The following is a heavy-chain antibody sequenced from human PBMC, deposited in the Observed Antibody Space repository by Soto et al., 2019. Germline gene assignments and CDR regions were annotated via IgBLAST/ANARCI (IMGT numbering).Heavy chain of an antibody. CDR2: ISAYNGNT. J-gene: IGHJ5*02. D-gene: IGHD6-13*01. CDR3: ARAPRSSWNAP. Sequence: QVQLVQSGAEVKKPGASVKVSCKASGYTFTSYGISWVRQAPGQGLEWMGWISAYNGNTNYAQKLQGRVTMTTDTAPSIANMELRSLRSDDTAVDCCARAPRSSWNAPWGQGTLVTVSS. CDR1: GYTFTSYG. V-gene: IGHV1-18*01.